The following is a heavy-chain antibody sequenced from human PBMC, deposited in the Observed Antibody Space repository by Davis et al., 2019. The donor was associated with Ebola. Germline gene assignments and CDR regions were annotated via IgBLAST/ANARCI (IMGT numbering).Heavy chain of an antibody. J-gene: IGHJ6*02. CDR2: IYNSGTT. Sequence: ESLKISCAASGFIFRSYVMSWIRQPPGKGLEWIGYIYNSGTTDYSPSLKSRVTISVDTSKNQFSLKLRSVTAADTAVYYCARGVGYFDWLLSPYYYYGMDVWGQGTTVTVSS. V-gene: IGHV4-59*01. D-gene: IGHD3-9*01. CDR1: GFIFRSYV. CDR3: ARGVGYFDWLLSPYYYYGMDV.